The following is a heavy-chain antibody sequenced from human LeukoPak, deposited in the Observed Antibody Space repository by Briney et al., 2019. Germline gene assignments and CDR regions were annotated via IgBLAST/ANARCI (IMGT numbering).Heavy chain of an antibody. V-gene: IGHV4-4*09. Sequence: PPETLSLTCTVSGGSISSYYWSWIRQPPGKGLEWIGYIYTSGSTYYNPSLKSRVTISVDTSKNQFSLKLSSVTAADTAVYYCAREGGEMALYAFDIWGQGTMVTVSS. J-gene: IGHJ3*02. D-gene: IGHD5-24*01. CDR3: AREGGEMALYAFDI. CDR2: IYTSGST. CDR1: GGSISSYY.